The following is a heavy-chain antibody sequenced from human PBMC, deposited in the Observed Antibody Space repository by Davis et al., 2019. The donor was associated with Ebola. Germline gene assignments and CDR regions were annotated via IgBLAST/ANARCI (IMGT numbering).Heavy chain of an antibody. CDR3: ATDSDGMDV. CDR1: GYTFTGYY. D-gene: IGHD2-21*01. CDR2: MNPNSGNT. Sequence: ASVKVSCKASGYTFTGYYMHWVRQATGQGLEWMGWMNPNSGNTGYAQKFQGRVTMTEDTSTDTAYMELSSLRSEDTAVYYCATDSDGMDVWGQGTTVTVSS. V-gene: IGHV1-8*02. J-gene: IGHJ6*02.